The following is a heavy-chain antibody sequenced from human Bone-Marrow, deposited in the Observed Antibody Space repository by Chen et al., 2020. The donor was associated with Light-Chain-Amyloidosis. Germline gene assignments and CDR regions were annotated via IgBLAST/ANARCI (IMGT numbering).Heavy chain of an antibody. J-gene: IGHJ3*02. Sequence: EVQLVESGGGLLQRGGSLGLSCAASGFAFGSYAMSGVRQAPGKGLEWVSAISGRGGSRYYGDSVKGRLTISRDNSKDALFLQMNSLRAEDTAVYYCAKDISYDDILPGYPADAFDIWGQGTMVTVSS. CDR2: ISGRGGSR. D-gene: IGHD3-9*01. CDR3: AKDISYDDILPGYPADAFDI. V-gene: IGHV3-23*04. CDR1: GFAFGSYA.